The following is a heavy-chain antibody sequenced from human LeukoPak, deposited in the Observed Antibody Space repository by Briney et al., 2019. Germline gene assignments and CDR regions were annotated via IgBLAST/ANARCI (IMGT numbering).Heavy chain of an antibody. Sequence: PGGSLRLSCAASGFTFSSYWTHWVRQAPGKGLVWVSYITSDGSSTSYADSVKGRFTVSRDNTKNTLYLQMNSLRAEDTAVYYCATSSYYYYYMDVWGKGTTVTISS. V-gene: IGHV3-74*01. CDR3: ATSSYYYYYMDV. CDR2: ITSDGSST. J-gene: IGHJ6*03. CDR1: GFTFSSYW. D-gene: IGHD6-6*01.